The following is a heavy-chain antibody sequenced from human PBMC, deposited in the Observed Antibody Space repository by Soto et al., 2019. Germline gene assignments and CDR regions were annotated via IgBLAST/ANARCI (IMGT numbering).Heavy chain of an antibody. Sequence: PGGSLRLSCAASGFTVSSNYMSWVRQAPGKGLEWVSVIYSGGSTYYADSVKGRFTISRDNSKNTLYLQMNSLSAEDTAVYYCARDGPFHYYDSSGSEGSYGMDVWGQGTTVTVSS. J-gene: IGHJ6*02. CDR2: IYSGGST. CDR1: GFTVSSNY. D-gene: IGHD3-22*01. V-gene: IGHV3-53*01. CDR3: ARDGPFHYYDSSGSEGSYGMDV.